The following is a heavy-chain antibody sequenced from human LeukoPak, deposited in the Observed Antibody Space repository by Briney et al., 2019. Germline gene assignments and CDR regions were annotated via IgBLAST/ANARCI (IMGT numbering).Heavy chain of an antibody. D-gene: IGHD1-7*01. Sequence: GGSLRLSCAASGFTFNDYYMSWIRQAPGKGLGWVSYISSSGSTIYYADSVKGRFTISRDNAKNSLYLQMNSLRAEDTAVYYCASAAHKYNGNYQYNWFDPWGQGTLVTVSS. V-gene: IGHV3-11*01. CDR1: GFTFNDYY. J-gene: IGHJ5*02. CDR3: ASAAHKYNGNYQYNWFDP. CDR2: ISSSGSTI.